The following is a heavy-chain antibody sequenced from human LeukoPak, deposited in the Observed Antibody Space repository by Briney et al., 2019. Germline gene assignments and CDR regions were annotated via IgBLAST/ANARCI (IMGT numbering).Heavy chain of an antibody. CDR1: GLTVSSTH. V-gene: IGHV3-53*01. CDR2: MYAVGST. J-gene: IGHJ4*02. D-gene: IGHD6-19*01. Sequence: PGGSLRLSCAASGLTVSSTHMSWVRQAPGKGLEWVSVMYAVGSTYYADSVRGRFTISRDNSKNPLFLQLNNVRAEDTAVYYCARGYTSGWLYFDFWGQGTLVTVSS. CDR3: ARGYTSGWLYFDF.